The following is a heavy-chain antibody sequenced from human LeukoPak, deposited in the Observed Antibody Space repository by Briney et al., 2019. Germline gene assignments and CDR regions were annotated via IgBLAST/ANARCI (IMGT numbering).Heavy chain of an antibody. V-gene: IGHV3-7*01. Sequence: GGSLRLSCAASGFTFSSYWMSWVRQAPGKGLEWVANIKQDGSEKYYVDSVKGRFTISRDNAKNSLYLQMNSLRAEDTAVYYCAREASSSGWLRRSWFDPWGQGTLVTVSS. CDR3: AREASSSGWLRRSWFDP. CDR2: IKQDGSEK. CDR1: GFTFSSYW. J-gene: IGHJ5*02. D-gene: IGHD6-19*01.